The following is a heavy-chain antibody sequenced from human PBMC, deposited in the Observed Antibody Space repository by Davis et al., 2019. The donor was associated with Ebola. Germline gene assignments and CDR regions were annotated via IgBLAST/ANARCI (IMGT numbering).Heavy chain of an antibody. Sequence: AASVTVSCKASGGTFSSYAISWVRQAPGQGLEWMGGIIPIFGTANYAQKFQGRVTITADKSTSTAYMELSSLRSEDTAVYYCARDVNSLQQLVPGYFQHWGQGTLVTVSS. CDR2: IIPIFGTA. CDR3: ARDVNSLQQLVPGYFQH. V-gene: IGHV1-69*06. CDR1: GGTFSSYA. D-gene: IGHD6-13*01. J-gene: IGHJ1*01.